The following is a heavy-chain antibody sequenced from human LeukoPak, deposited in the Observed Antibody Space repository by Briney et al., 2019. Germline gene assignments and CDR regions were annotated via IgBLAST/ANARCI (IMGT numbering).Heavy chain of an antibody. V-gene: IGHV3-7*01. Sequence: GRSLRPSCVVSGFTFSSYSMIWVRQAPGKGLQWVANTKKDGSETKYVESVKGRFTISRDNAKNSLYLQMNSLRAEDTAVYYCGRHRSGSGTYFIDYWGQGTLVSVSS. CDR1: GFTFSSYS. CDR3: GRHRSGSGTYFIDY. CDR2: TKKDGSET. D-gene: IGHD3-10*01. J-gene: IGHJ4*02.